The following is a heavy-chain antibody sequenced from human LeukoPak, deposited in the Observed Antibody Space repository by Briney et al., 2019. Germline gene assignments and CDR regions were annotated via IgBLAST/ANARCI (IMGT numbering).Heavy chain of an antibody. Sequence: GGSLRLSCAASGFTFSSYGMHWVRQAPGKGLEWVAVIWYDGSKTYYAESVKGRFTISRDNSKNSLYLQMNSLRTEDTALYYCAKDIPVGATLGAFDYWGQGTLVTVSS. V-gene: IGHV3-33*03. D-gene: IGHD1-26*01. CDR1: GFTFSSYG. CDR3: AKDIPVGATLGAFDY. J-gene: IGHJ4*02. CDR2: IWYDGSKT.